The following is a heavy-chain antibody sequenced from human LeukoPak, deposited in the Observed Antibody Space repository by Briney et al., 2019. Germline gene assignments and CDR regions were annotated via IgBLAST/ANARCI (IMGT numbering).Heavy chain of an antibody. V-gene: IGHV4-4*07. J-gene: IGHJ3*02. CDR1: GGSINDYY. Sequence: SETLSLTCTVSGGSINDYYWSWIRQPAGKGLEWIGRIYSSGSTNYNPSLKSRVAMSLGTSRNHFSLKLSSVTAADTAVYYCARSFDTHAFDIWSQGTVVTVSS. CDR3: ARSFDTHAFDI. CDR2: IYSSGST.